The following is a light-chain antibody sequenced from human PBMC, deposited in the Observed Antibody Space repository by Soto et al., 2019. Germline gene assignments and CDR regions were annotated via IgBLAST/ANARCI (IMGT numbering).Light chain of an antibody. V-gene: IGLV2-14*01. J-gene: IGLJ2*01. CDR1: SSDVGGYNY. CDR2: EVS. Sequence: QSALTQPASVSGSPGQSITISCTGTSSDVGGYNYVSWYQQHPGKAPKLMIYEVSYRPSGVSHRFSGSKSGNTASLTISGLQAEDEADYYCSSYTSSNPLVVFGGGTKLTVL. CDR3: SSYTSSNPLVV.